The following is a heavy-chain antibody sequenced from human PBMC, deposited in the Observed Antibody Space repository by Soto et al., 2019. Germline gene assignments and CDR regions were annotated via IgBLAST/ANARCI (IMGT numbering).Heavy chain of an antibody. Sequence: QVQLQQWGAGLLKPSETLSLTCAVYGGSFSGYYWSWIRQPPGKGLEWIGEINHSGSTNYNPSLNSRVTISVDPSKNQFSLQLSSVTAADTAVYYCARGLHYYGSGSGVDPWGQGTLVTVSS. D-gene: IGHD3-10*01. V-gene: IGHV4-34*01. CDR3: ARGLHYYGSGSGVDP. CDR1: GGSFSGYY. J-gene: IGHJ5*02. CDR2: INHSGST.